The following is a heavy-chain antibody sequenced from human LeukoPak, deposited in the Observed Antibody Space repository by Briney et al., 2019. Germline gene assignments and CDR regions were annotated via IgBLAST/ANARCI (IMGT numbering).Heavy chain of an antibody. CDR1: GFTVSSNY. V-gene: IGHV3-66*01. J-gene: IGHJ5*02. CDR2: VFSGGAA. Sequence: GGSLRLSCAASGFTVSSNYIKWVRQAPGKGLEWVSVVFSGGAAHYADSVTGRFTVSRDTSKNTVYLQMTGLGADDTAVYYCARFDPFGGTWFEDWGQGTLVTVSS. D-gene: IGHD3-9*01. CDR3: ARFDPFGGTWFED.